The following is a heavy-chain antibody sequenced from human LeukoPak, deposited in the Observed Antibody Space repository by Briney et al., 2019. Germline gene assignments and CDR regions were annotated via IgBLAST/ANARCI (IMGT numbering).Heavy chain of an antibody. V-gene: IGHV1-69*05. J-gene: IGHJ1*01. D-gene: IGHD6-13*01. CDR3: ARGLIRQQLSPEYFQH. Sequence: SVKVSCKASGGTFSSYAISWVRPAPGQGLEWMGRIIPIFGTANYAQKFQGRVTITTDESTSTAYMELSSLRSEDTAVYYCARGLIRQQLSPEYFQHWGQGTLVTVSS. CDR1: GGTFSSYA. CDR2: IIPIFGTA.